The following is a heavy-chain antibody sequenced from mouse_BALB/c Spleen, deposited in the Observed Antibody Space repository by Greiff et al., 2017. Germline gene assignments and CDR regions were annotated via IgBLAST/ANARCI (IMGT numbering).Heavy chain of an antibody. CDR3: ARTRVRDYYAMDY. Sequence: QVHVKQSGPQLVRPGASVKISCKASGYSFTSYWMHWVKQRPGQGLEWIGMIDPSDSETRLNQKFKDKATLTVDKSSSTAYMQLSSPTSEDSAVYYCARTRVRDYYAMDYWGQGTSVTVSS. CDR2: IDPSDSET. D-gene: IGHD2-14*01. J-gene: IGHJ4*01. V-gene: IGHV1S127*01. CDR1: GYSFTSYW.